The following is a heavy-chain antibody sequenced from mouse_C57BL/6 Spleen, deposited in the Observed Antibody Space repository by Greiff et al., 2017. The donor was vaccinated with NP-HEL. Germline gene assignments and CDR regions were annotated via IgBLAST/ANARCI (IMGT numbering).Heavy chain of an antibody. CDR1: GFTFSDYG. CDR3: ARPGRPLYYYAMDY. D-gene: IGHD1-1*01. J-gene: IGHJ4*01. Sequence: EVKVVESGGGLVKPGGSLKLSCAASGFTFSDYGMHWVRQAPEKGLEWVAYISSGSSTIYYADTVKGRFTISRDNAKNTLFLQMTSLRSEDTAMYYCARPGRPLYYYAMDYWGQVTSVTVAS. CDR2: ISSGSSTI. V-gene: IGHV5-17*01.